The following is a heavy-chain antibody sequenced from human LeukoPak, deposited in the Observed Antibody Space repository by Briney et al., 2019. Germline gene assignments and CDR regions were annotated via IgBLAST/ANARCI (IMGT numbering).Heavy chain of an antibody. CDR2: IYYSGST. CDR3: ARALGRYCSSTSCYYPQIVFDY. CDR1: GGSISSYY. V-gene: IGHV4-59*12. D-gene: IGHD2-2*01. J-gene: IGHJ4*02. Sequence: SETLSLTCTVSGGSISSYYWSWIRQPPGKGLEWIGYIYYSGSTNYNPSLKSRVTISVDTSKNQFSLKLSSVTAADTAVYYCARALGRYCSSTSCYYPQIVFDYWGQGTLVTVSS.